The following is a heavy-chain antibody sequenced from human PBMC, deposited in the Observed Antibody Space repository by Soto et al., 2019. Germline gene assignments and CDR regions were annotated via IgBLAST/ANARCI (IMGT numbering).Heavy chain of an antibody. Sequence: GGSLRLSCAASGFTFSSYGMHWVRQAPGKGLEWVAVISYDGSNKYYADSVKGRFTISRDNSKNTLYLQMNSLRAEDTAVYYCAKETVIGGFNWFDPWGQGTLVTVSS. J-gene: IGHJ5*02. D-gene: IGHD2-15*01. CDR3: AKETVIGGFNWFDP. V-gene: IGHV3-30*18. CDR1: GFTFSSYG. CDR2: ISYDGSNK.